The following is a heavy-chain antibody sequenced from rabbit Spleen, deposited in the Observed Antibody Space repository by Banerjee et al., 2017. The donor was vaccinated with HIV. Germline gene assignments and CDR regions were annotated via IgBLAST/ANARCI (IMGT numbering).Heavy chain of an antibody. CDR1: GFSFSGDSY. CDR2: IAGSSSGFT. CDR3: ARDTSSSFSSYGMDL. J-gene: IGHJ6*01. Sequence: QEQLEESGGDLVKPGASLTLTCTASGFSFSGDSYMCWVRQAPGRGLEWISCIAGSSSGFTYSATWAKGRFTISKTSSTTVTLQMTSLTAADTATYFCARDTSSSFSSYGMDLWGPGTLVTVS. D-gene: IGHD1-1*01. V-gene: IGHV1S45*01.